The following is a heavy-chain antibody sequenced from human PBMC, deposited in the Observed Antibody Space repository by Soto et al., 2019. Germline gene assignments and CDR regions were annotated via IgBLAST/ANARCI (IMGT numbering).Heavy chain of an antibody. Sequence: LSLTCTVSGDSISSDSYYWGWIRQPPGKGLECIGSVYYSGRTYYNPSLESRVTISVDTSKSQFSLNLRSVTAADTAVYYCARQSSGYTYGGGFDYWGQGTLVTVSS. CDR3: ARQSSGYTYGGGFDY. CDR2: VYYSGRT. D-gene: IGHD5-18*01. V-gene: IGHV4-39*01. J-gene: IGHJ4*02. CDR1: GDSISSDSYY.